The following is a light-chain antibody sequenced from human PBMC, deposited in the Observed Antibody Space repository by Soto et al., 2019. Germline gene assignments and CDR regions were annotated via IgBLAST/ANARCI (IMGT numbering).Light chain of an antibody. J-gene: IGLJ2*01. V-gene: IGLV3-21*02. CDR3: QVWDSSDDPVV. CDR1: NIDGKT. CDR2: DDA. Sequence: SYELTQSPSVSVAPGQTASIPCGGENIDGKTVHWYQQKSGQAPLLVVYDDAARPSGIPERFSGSISGSTATLTISRVEAGDEADYYCQVWDSSDDPVVFGGGTKVTVL.